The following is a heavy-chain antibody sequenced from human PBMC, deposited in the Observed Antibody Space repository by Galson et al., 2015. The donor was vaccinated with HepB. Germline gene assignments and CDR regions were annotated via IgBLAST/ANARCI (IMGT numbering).Heavy chain of an antibody. CDR2: ISYAGSNK. V-gene: IGHV3-30*18. CDR3: AKDPYLYSALAGTMAGFDY. J-gene: IGHJ4*02. CDR1: GFTFSNYG. Sequence: SLRLSCAASGFTFSNYGMHWVRQAPGKGLEWVAVISYAGSNKYYADSVKGRFTISRDNSKNTLYLQMNSRRAEDTALYYCAKDPYLYSALAGTMAGFDYWGQGTLVTVSS. D-gene: IGHD6-19*01.